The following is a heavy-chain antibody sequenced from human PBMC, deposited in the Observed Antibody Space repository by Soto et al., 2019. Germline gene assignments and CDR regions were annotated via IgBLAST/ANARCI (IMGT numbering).Heavy chain of an antibody. CDR1: GYTFTSYY. CDR2: INPSGGST. CDR3: ARSQGFLEWLLLDYYYYGMDV. V-gene: IGHV1-46*01. Sequence: GASVKVSCKASGYTFTSYYMHWVRQAPGQGLEWMGIINPSGGSTSYAQKSQGRVTMTRDTSTSTVYMELSSLRSEDTAVYYCARSQGFLEWLLLDYYYYGMDVWGQGTTVTVSS. D-gene: IGHD3-3*01. J-gene: IGHJ6*02.